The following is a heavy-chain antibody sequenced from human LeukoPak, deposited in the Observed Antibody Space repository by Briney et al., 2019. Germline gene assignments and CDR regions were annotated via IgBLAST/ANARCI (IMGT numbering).Heavy chain of an antibody. CDR2: ISYTGST. J-gene: IGHJ4*02. Sequence: SETLSLTCTVSGGSISRYYWSWIRQSPGKGLEWIGFISYTGSTEYYPSLKSRVTISVDTSKNQFSLNLSSVTAADTAVYYCARDQEVYSSSSVDYWGQGTLVTVSS. V-gene: IGHV4-59*01. CDR1: GGSISRYY. D-gene: IGHD6-6*01. CDR3: ARDQEVYSSSSVDY.